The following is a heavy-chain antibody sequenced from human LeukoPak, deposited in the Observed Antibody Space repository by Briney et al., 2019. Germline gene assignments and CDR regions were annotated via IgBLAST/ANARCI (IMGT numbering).Heavy chain of an antibody. D-gene: IGHD2-2*01. Sequence: PGGSLRLSCAASGFTFSSYAMSWVRQAPGKGLELVSGISGSGSSTYYADSVKGRFTIYRDNSKNTLYLQMNSLRAEDTAVFYCAGRGSTSWLSPAYFDYWGQGTLVTVSS. CDR3: AGRGSTSWLSPAYFDY. V-gene: IGHV3-23*01. J-gene: IGHJ4*02. CDR2: ISGSGSST. CDR1: GFTFSSYA.